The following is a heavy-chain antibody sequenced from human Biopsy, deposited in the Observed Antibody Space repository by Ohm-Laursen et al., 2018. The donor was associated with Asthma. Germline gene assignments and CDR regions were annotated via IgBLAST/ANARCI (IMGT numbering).Heavy chain of an antibody. CDR3: VRGGLHYYEYYGMDV. Sequence: RSLRLSCAASGFTFDNYTMHWVRQAPGKGLERVTIMSYDGRNTYYADSVEGRFTISRDNSKNTLFLQLSSLRPEDTAVYYCVRGGLHYYEYYGMDVWGQGTTVTVSS. V-gene: IGHV3-30*04. CDR2: MSYDGRNT. D-gene: IGHD2-21*02. J-gene: IGHJ6*02. CDR1: GFTFDNYT.